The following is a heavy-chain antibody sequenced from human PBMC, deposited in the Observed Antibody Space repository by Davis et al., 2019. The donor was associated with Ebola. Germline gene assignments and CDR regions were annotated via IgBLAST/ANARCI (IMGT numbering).Heavy chain of an antibody. CDR3: ARARDDCSGGSCYCLDY. CDR2: ISYDGSNK. V-gene: IGHV3-30-3*01. CDR1: GFTFSSYA. D-gene: IGHD2-15*01. J-gene: IGHJ4*02. Sequence: PGGSLRLSCAASGFTFSSYAMHWVRQAPGKGLEWVAVISYDGSNKYYADSVKGRFTISRDNAKNSLYLQMNSLRAEDTAVYYCARARDDCSGGSCYCLDYWGQGTPITVSS.